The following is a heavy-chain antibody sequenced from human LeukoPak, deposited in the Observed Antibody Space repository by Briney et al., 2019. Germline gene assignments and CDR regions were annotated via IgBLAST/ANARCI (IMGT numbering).Heavy chain of an antibody. V-gene: IGHV5-51*01. J-gene: IGHJ4*02. D-gene: IGHD6-19*01. CDR1: GYSFTNYW. Sequence: GESLKISCKGSGYSFTNYWIGWVRQMPGKGLEWMGIIYPGDSDTRYSPSFQGQVTISADKSIGTAYLQWSSLRASDTAMYYCARSPAVAEYYFDYWGRGTLVTVSS. CDR2: IYPGDSDT. CDR3: ARSPAVAEYYFDY.